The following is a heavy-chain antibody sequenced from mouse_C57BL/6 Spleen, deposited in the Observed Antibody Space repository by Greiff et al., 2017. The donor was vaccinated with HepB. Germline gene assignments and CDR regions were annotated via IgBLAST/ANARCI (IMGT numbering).Heavy chain of an antibody. V-gene: IGHV5-9-1*02. Sequence: EVHLVESGEGLVKPGGSLKLSCAASGFTFSSYAMSWVRQTPEKRLEWVAYISSGGDYIYYADTVKGRFTISRDNARNTLYLQMSSLKSEDTAMYYCTRDDYYGPFAYWGQGTLVTVSA. J-gene: IGHJ3*01. CDR1: GFTFSSYA. D-gene: IGHD2-1*01. CDR2: ISSGGDYI. CDR3: TRDDYYGPFAY.